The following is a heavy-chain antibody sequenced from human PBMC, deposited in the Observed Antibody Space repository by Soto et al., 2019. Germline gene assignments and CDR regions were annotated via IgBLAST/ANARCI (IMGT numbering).Heavy chain of an antibody. J-gene: IGHJ4*02. CDR3: ATRFPVTETIDH. Sequence: QVQLVQSGADAKKPGSSVKVSCKASGGTFSSFPIRWVRQAPGQGLEWMGGITPIFGTVDYAKKFQGRMTISADESTSTVYMELSSLRSEDTAMSYCATRFPVTETIDHWGQGTLVIVSS. D-gene: IGHD4-17*01. V-gene: IGHV1-69*01. CDR1: GGTFSSFP. CDR2: ITPIFGTV.